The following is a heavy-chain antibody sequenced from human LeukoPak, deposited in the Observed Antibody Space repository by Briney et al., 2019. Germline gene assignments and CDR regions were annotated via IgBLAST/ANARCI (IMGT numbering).Heavy chain of an antibody. D-gene: IGHD5-18*01. CDR2: ICGNGGDT. Sequence: GGSLRLSRAASGFYFSSYTMHWFRQAPGKGVGYVSAICGNGGDTYAKSVKSRFTISRDNSKHTLYLKLGSLKAADMAVYYCARQFPKDSFGSFDSWGQGTLVSVSS. CDR1: GFYFSSYT. J-gene: IGHJ4*02. CDR3: ARQFPKDSFGSFDS. V-gene: IGHV3-64*01.